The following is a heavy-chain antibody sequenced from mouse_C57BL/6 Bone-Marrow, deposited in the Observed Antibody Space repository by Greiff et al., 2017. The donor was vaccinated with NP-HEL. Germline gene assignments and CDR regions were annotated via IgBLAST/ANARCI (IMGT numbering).Heavy chain of an antibody. CDR1: GYSITSGYD. D-gene: IGHD3-3*01. CDR3: ARGAEGRRGYFDY. V-gene: IGHV3-1*01. CDR2: ISYSGSP. Sequence: DVKLQESGPGMVKPSQSLSLTCTVTGYSITSGYDWHWIRHFPGNKLEWMGYISYSGSPNYNPSLKSRISITHDTSKNHFFLKLNSVTTEDTATYYCARGAEGRRGYFDYWGQGTTLTVSS. J-gene: IGHJ2*01.